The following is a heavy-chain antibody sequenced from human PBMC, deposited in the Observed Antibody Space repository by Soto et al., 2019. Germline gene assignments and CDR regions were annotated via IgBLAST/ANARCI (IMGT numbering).Heavy chain of an antibody. V-gene: IGHV4-34*01. J-gene: IGHJ3*02. CDR2: INHSGST. D-gene: IGHD2-2*01. CDR1: GGSFSGYY. CDR3: ARGYYQVGPYARRPFDI. Sequence: SETLSLTCAVYGGSFSGYYWSLIRQPPGKGLEWIGEINHSGSTNYNPSLKSRVTISVDTSKNQFSLKLSSVTAADTAVYYCARGYYQVGPYARRPFDIWGQGTMVTVSS.